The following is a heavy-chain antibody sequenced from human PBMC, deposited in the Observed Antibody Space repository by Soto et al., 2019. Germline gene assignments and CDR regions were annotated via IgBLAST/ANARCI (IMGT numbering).Heavy chain of an antibody. Sequence: PSETLSLTCTVSGGSISSGDYYWSWIRQPPGKGLEWIGYIYYSGSTYYNPSLKSRVTISVDTSKNQFSLKLSSVTAADTAVYYCASIDIVVVVAAEYFQHWGQGALVTVS. V-gene: IGHV4-30-4*01. D-gene: IGHD2-15*01. CDR2: IYYSGST. CDR3: ASIDIVVVVAAEYFQH. J-gene: IGHJ1*01. CDR1: GGSISSGDYY.